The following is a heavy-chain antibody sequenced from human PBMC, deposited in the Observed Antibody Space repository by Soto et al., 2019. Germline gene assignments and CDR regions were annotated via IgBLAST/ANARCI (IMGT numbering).Heavy chain of an antibody. D-gene: IGHD5-12*01. CDR2: IIPVFGRP. J-gene: IGHJ1*01. CDR1: GGTFSSFG. CDR3: AREASGYDF. Sequence: ASVKVSCKASGGTFSSFGISWVRQAPGQGLEWMGGIIPVFGRPNYAQRFRGRLTITADESTNTSYMELIDLTSEDTAVYYCAREASGYDFWGQGTQVTVPQ. V-gene: IGHV1-69*13.